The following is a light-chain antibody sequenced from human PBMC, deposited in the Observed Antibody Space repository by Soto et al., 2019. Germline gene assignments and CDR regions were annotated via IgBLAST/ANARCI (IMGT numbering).Light chain of an antibody. V-gene: IGLV1-44*01. Sequence: QAVVTQPPSASATPGQRVTISCSGSGSNIGSNAVHWYQQLPGTAPKLLIYLNDQRPSGVPDRFSGSKSGTSASLAISGLQSEDESDYYCAAWDDSLLAVFGTGTKLTVL. CDR3: AAWDDSLLAV. J-gene: IGLJ1*01. CDR2: LND. CDR1: GSNIGSNA.